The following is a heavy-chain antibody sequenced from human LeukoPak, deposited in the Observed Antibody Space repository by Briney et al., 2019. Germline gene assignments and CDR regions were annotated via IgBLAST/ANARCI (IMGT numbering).Heavy chain of an antibody. CDR1: GYTFTGYY. D-gene: IGHD4-11*01. CDR3: ARWTTTYLDY. Sequence: ASVKVSCKASGYTFTGYYMHWVRQAPRQGLEWMGIINPSGGSTNFAQKFQGRVTMTTDTSTITVYMELSSLRSEDTAVYYCARWTTTYLDYWGQGTLVTVSS. CDR2: INPSGGST. V-gene: IGHV1-46*01. J-gene: IGHJ4*02.